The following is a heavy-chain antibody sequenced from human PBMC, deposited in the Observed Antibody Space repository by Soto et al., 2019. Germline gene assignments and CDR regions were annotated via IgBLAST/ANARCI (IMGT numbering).Heavy chain of an antibody. Sequence: QVQLVQSGAEVKKPGASVKVSCRASGYTFTTYVMHWVRQAPGQRLEWMGWINAGNDNTKYSQKFQGRVTITRDKSARTVYMELSSLSSEDTAVYYCARVGHYYYGMEVWGQGTTVTVSS. CDR3: ARVGHYYYGMEV. J-gene: IGHJ6*02. CDR2: INAGNDNT. D-gene: IGHD3-10*01. CDR1: GYTFTTYV. V-gene: IGHV1-3*01.